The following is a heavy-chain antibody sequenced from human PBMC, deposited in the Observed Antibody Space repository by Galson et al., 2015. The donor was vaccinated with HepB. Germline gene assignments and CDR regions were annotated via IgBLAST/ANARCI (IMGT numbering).Heavy chain of an antibody. CDR2: IKQDGSEK. V-gene: IGHV3-7*01. J-gene: IGHJ4*02. Sequence: SLRLSCAASGFTFSSYWMSWVRQAPGKGLEWVANIKQDGSEKYYVDSVKGRFTISRDNAKNSLYLQMNSLRAEDTAVYHCARAGRFLEWLFDYWGQGTLVTVSS. CDR1: GFTFSSYW. CDR3: ARAGRFLEWLFDY. D-gene: IGHD3-3*01.